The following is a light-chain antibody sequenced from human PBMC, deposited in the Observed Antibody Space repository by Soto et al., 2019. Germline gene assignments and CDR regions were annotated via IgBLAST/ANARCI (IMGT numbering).Light chain of an antibody. CDR2: EVS. J-gene: IGLJ2*01. V-gene: IGLV2-14*01. CDR1: SSDVGGYNY. CDR3: SSYTSSSTKI. Sequence: QSALTQPASVSGSPGQSIIISCTGTSSDVGGYNYVSWYQQHPGKAPKLIIYEVSNRPSGVSNRFSGSKSGNTASLTISGRQDEDEADYYCSSYTSSSTKIFGGGTKLTVL.